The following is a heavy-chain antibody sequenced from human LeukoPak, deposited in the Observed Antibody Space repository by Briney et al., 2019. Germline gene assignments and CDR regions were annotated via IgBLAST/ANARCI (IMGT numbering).Heavy chain of an antibody. CDR1: GYTFTSYG. Sequence: GASVTVSCKASGYTFTSYGISWVRQAPGQGLEWMGWISAYNGNTNYAQKLQGRVTMTTDTSTSTAYIELRSLRSDDTAVYYCAREYSGYDWGHFDYWGQGTLVTVSS. J-gene: IGHJ4*02. CDR2: ISAYNGNT. V-gene: IGHV1-18*01. D-gene: IGHD5-12*01. CDR3: AREYSGYDWGHFDY.